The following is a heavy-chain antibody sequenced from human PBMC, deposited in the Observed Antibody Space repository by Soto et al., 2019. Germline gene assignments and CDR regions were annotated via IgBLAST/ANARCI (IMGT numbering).Heavy chain of an antibody. Sequence: QVQLVQSGAEEKKPGASVKVSCKASGYTFTSYAMHWVRQAPGQRLEWMGWINAGNGNTKYPQKFQGRVTITRDTSASTAYMELSSLRSEDTAVYYCASDPSYYGMDVWGQGTTVTVSS. CDR1: GYTFTSYA. CDR2: INAGNGNT. CDR3: ASDPSYYGMDV. J-gene: IGHJ6*02. V-gene: IGHV1-3*05.